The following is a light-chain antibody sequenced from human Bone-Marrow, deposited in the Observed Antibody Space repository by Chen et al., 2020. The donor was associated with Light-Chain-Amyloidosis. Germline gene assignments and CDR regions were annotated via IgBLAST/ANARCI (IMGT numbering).Light chain of an antibody. Sequence: EIVLTQSPATLSLSPGERATLSCRASQSVSSYLAWYQQKPGQAPRLLINDASNRATGIPARFSVSGSGTDYTLTNSSLEPEDFAVYYCQQRSNWPPGAFTFGPGTKVDIK. CDR2: DAS. CDR3: QQRSNWPPGAFT. CDR1: QSVSSY. J-gene: IGKJ3*01. V-gene: IGKV3-11*01.